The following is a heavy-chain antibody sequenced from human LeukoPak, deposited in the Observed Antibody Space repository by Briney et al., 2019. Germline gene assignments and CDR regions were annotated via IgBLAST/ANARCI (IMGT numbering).Heavy chain of an antibody. D-gene: IGHD1-1*01. Sequence: GGSLRLSCVASGFTFSASYMTWVHQPPGKGLEWLSYISENSGDTNYADSVKGRFTVSRDNAKNSLCLQMNSLRVEDTAVYYCARDPRTVRIWGQGTLVTVSS. J-gene: IGHJ4*02. CDR2: ISENSGDT. CDR1: GFTFSASY. V-gene: IGHV3-11*06. CDR3: ARDPRTVRI.